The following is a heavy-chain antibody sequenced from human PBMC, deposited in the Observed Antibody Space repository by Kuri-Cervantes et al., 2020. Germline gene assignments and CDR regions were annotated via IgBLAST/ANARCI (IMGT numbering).Heavy chain of an antibody. CDR3: AREFSGYYYVGSDAFDI. CDR1: RFIFDAYG. J-gene: IGHJ3*02. V-gene: IGHV3-20*04. CDR2: ISRDGGSI. D-gene: IGHD3-22*01. Sequence: GGSLRLSCAASRFIFDAYGMSWVRQAPGKGLEWVSGISRDGGSIAYADSVKGRFTISRDNAKNSLYLQMNSLRAEDTAVYYCAREFSGYYYVGSDAFDIWGQGTMVTVSS.